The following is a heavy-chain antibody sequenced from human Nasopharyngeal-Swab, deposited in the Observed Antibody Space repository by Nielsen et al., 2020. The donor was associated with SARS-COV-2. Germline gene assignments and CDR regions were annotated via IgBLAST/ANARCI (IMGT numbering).Heavy chain of an antibody. CDR1: GFTFCSYE. J-gene: IGHJ6*02. CDR2: ISSSGSTI. V-gene: IGHV3-48*03. CDR3: ASVLSYYGSGSYPYYYYGMDF. D-gene: IGHD3-10*01. Sequence: GESLKISCAASGFTFCSYEMNWVRQAPGKGLEWVSYISSSGSTIYYADSVKGRFTISRDNAQNSLYLQMNSLRAEDTAVYYCASVLSYYGSGSYPYYYYGMDFWGQGTTVTVSS.